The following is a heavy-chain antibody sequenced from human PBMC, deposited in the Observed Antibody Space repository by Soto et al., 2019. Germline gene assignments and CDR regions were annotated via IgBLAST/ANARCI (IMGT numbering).Heavy chain of an antibody. Sequence: SETLSLTCTVSGGSISSGGYYWSWIRQHPGKGLEWIGYIYYSGSTYYNPSLKSRVTTSVDTSKNQFSLKLSSVTAADTAVYYCARGSVVAATLFDYWGQGTLVTVS. J-gene: IGHJ4*02. V-gene: IGHV4-31*03. CDR3: ARGSVVAATLFDY. CDR1: GGSISSGGYY. D-gene: IGHD2-15*01. CDR2: IYYSGST.